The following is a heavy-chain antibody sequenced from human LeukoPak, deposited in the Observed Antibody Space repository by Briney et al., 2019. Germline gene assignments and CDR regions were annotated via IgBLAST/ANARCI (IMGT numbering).Heavy chain of an antibody. CDR1: GFTFTNFW. V-gene: IGHV3-74*01. CDR3: ARGLHWNDFNWFDS. J-gene: IGHJ5*01. CDR2: IQTDGST. D-gene: IGHD1-1*01. Sequence: GWSLTLSCVASGFTFTNFWMNWVRQTPGKGLMWVSRIQTDGSTRYAESVKGRFTISRDNAKNTVYLQMNTLSAEDTAIYYCARGLHWNDFNWFDSWGQGTLVTVSS.